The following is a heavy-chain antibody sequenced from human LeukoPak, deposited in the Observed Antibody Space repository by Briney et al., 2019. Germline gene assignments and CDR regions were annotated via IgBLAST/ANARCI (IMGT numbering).Heavy chain of an antibody. CDR1: GGSISSSSYY. J-gene: IGHJ4*02. CDR2: IYYSGST. CDR3: AGSSYDSSGYYYPYYFDY. Sequence: PSETLSLTCTVSGGSISSSSYYWGWIRQPPGKGLEWIGSIYYSGSTYYNPSLKSRVTISVDTSKNQFSLKLSSVTAADTAVYYCAGSSYDSSGYYYPYYFDYWGQGTLVTVSS. V-gene: IGHV4-39*01. D-gene: IGHD3-22*01.